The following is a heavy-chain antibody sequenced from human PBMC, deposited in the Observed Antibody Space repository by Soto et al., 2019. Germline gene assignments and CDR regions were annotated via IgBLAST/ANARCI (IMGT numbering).Heavy chain of an antibody. CDR2: VGVSGGTT. CDR3: AKETGVGARPEYFDY. CDR1: GFTFSSYE. V-gene: IGHV3-23*04. D-gene: IGHD6-6*01. J-gene: IGHJ4*02. Sequence: EVQLVESGGGLVQPGGSLRLSCAASGFTFSSYEMNWVRQAPGKGLEWVSTVGVSGGTTFYADSVKGRFTISRDNSKNTLYLQMNNLRAEDTAVYHCAKETGVGARPEYFDYWGQGTLVSVSS.